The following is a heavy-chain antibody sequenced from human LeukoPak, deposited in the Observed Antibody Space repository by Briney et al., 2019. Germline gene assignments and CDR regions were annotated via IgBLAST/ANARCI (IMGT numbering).Heavy chain of an antibody. CDR3: AKLQLWDNDAFDI. CDR2: ISGSGGST. CDR1: GFTFSSNA. D-gene: IGHD5-18*01. J-gene: IGHJ3*02. V-gene: IGHV3-23*01. Sequence: GGSLRLSCAASGFTFSSNAMSWVRQAPGKGLEWVSAISGSGGSTYYADSVKGRFTISRDNSKNTLYLQMNSLRAEDTAVYYCAKLQLWDNDAFDIWGQGTMVTVSS.